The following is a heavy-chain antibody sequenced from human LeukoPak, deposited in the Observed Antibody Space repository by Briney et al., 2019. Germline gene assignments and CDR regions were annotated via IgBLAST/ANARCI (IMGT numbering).Heavy chain of an antibody. J-gene: IGHJ4*02. D-gene: IGHD5-18*01. CDR3: VSPRGFSYGYFDY. V-gene: IGHV4-39*01. CDR1: GGSISSSSAY. Sequence: SETLSLTCTVSGGSISSSSAYWGWIRQPPGKGLEWIGSIYYSKNTYYNPSLKSRVTISADTSKNQFSLTLGSVSATDTAVYYCVSPRGFSYGYFDYWGQGTLVTVPS. CDR2: IYYSKNT.